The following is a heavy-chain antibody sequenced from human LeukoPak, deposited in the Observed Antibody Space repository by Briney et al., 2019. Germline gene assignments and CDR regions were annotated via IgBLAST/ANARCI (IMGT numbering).Heavy chain of an antibody. V-gene: IGHV4-39*01. CDR1: GGSISSSSYY. CDR3: ARHFTRNWYFDL. CDR2: IYYSGST. Sequence: SETLSLTCTVSGGSISSSSYYWGWIRQPPGKGLEWIGSIYYSGSTYYNPSLRSRVTISVDTSKNQFSLKLSSVTAAVTAVYYCARHFTRNWYFDLWGRGTLVTVSS. J-gene: IGHJ2*01.